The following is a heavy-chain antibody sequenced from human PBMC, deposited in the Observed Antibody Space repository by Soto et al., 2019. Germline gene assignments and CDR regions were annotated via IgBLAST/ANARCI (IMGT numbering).Heavy chain of an antibody. Sequence: GGSLRLSCAASGFTFSSYGMHWVRQAPGKGLEWVAFISYDGSNKYYAESVKGRFTISRDRSKNTLFLQMNSLRAEDTAVYFCAKDPRVASINPFYFDHGGHGTLVTVSS. CDR2: ISYDGSNK. V-gene: IGHV3-30*18. CDR3: AKDPRVASINPFYFDH. D-gene: IGHD5-12*01. CDR1: GFTFSSYG. J-gene: IGHJ4*01.